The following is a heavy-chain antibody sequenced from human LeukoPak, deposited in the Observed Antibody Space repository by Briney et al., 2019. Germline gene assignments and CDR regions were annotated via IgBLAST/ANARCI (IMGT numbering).Heavy chain of an antibody. V-gene: IGHV3-7*01. CDR1: GFTFSSYL. D-gene: IGHD2-2*01. CDR2: IKQDGSEK. Sequence: GGSLRLSCAASGFTFSSYLMSWVRQAPGKGLEWVANIKQDGSEKYYVDSVKGRFTISRDNAKNSLYLQMNSLRAEDTAVYYCARERCSSTSCYVATNWFDPWGQGTLVTVSS. J-gene: IGHJ5*01. CDR3: ARERCSSTSCYVATNWFDP.